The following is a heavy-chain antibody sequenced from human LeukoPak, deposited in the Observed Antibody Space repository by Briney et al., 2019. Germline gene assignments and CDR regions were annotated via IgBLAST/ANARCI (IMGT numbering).Heavy chain of an antibody. D-gene: IGHD2-8*02. V-gene: IGHV1-69*04. CDR3: ARGVLVHAFDI. J-gene: IGHJ3*02. Sequence: SVKVSCKASGGTFSSYAISWVRQAPGQGLEWMGRIIPILGIANYAQKFQGRVTITADKSTSTAYMELSSLRSEDTAVYYCARGVLVHAFDIWGQGTMVTVSS. CDR1: GGTFSSYA. CDR2: IIPILGIA.